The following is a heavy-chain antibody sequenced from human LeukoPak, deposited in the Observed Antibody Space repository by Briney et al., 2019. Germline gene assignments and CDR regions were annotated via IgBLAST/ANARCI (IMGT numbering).Heavy chain of an antibody. CDR3: AKDSDTEPYSSSWPPLDY. Sequence: GGSLRLSCAASGFTLSTYWMRWDRQAPGKGLEWVANIKQDGSEQHYVDSVKGRFTISRDNAKNSLYLQMNSLRAEDTAVYYCAKDSDTEPYSSSWPPLDYWGQGTLVTVSS. J-gene: IGHJ4*02. D-gene: IGHD6-13*01. V-gene: IGHV3-7*01. CDR1: GFTLSTYW. CDR2: IKQDGSEQ.